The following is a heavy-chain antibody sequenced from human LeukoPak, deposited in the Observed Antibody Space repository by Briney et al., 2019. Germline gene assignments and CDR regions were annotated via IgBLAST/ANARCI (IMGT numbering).Heavy chain of an antibody. Sequence: SETLSLTCTVSGGSISSYYWSWIRQPPGKGLEWIGYIYHSGSTYYNPSLKSRVTISVDRSKNQFSLKLSSVTAADTAVYYCARGGYYYGSGGYYKGWFDPWGQGTLVTVSS. J-gene: IGHJ5*02. V-gene: IGHV4-59*12. CDR1: GGSISSYY. CDR2: IYHSGST. CDR3: ARGGYYYGSGGYYKGWFDP. D-gene: IGHD3-10*01.